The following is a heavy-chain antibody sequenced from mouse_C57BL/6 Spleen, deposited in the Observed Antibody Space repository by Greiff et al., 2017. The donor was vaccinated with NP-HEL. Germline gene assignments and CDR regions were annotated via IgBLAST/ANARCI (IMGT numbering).Heavy chain of an antibody. J-gene: IGHJ4*01. CDR1: GYSFTGYF. D-gene: IGHD1-1*01. CDR2: INPYNGDT. V-gene: IGHV1-37*01. Sequence: VQLQQSGPELVKPGASVKISCKASGYSFTGYFMNWVKQSPGQSLEWIGRINPYNGDTFYNQKFKGKATLTVDKSSSTAHMELLSLTSEDFAVDYCARSGYYYGSSLDAMDYWGQGTSVTVSS. CDR3: ARSGYYYGSSLDAMDY.